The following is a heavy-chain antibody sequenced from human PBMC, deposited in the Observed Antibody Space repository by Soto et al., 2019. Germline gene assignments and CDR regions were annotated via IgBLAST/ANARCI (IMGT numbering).Heavy chain of an antibody. J-gene: IGHJ4*02. D-gene: IGHD3-9*01. CDR2: ISAYNGNT. Sequence: GASVKVSCKASGYTFTSYGISWVRQAPGQGLEWMGWISAYNGNTNYAQKLQGRVTMTTDTSTSTAYMELRGLRSDDTAVYYCARHILTGYYRLYYFDYWGQGTLVTVSS. V-gene: IGHV1-18*01. CDR3: ARHILTGYYRLYYFDY. CDR1: GYTFTSYG.